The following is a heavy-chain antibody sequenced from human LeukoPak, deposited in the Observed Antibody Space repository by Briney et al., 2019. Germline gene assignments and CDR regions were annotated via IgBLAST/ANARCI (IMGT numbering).Heavy chain of an antibody. Sequence: GALRLSFAASGFTFSDYGMHWVRQAPGKGLEWVTFIRYDGSNKYYADSVKGRFTISRDNSKNMLYLQMNSLRAEDTALYYCAKGYHNSWYSDYMDVWGKGTTVTVSS. J-gene: IGHJ6*03. CDR3: AKGYHNSWYSDYMDV. D-gene: IGHD6-13*01. CDR1: GFTFSDYG. V-gene: IGHV3-30*02. CDR2: IRYDGSNK.